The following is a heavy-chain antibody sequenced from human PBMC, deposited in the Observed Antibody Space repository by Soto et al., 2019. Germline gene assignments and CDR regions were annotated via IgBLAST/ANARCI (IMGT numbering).Heavy chain of an antibody. CDR1: GFTFISSA. J-gene: IGHJ5*02. CDR3: EEEPYTWNYCFDP. Sequence: ASVKVSCKASGFTFISSAVQWVRQARGQRLEWIGWIVVGSGNTNYAQKFQERVTITRDMSTGTAYMELSSLRSEDTAVYYCEEEPYTWNYCFDPWGQGTLVTVSS. CDR2: IVVGSGNT. V-gene: IGHV1-58*01. D-gene: IGHD1-20*01.